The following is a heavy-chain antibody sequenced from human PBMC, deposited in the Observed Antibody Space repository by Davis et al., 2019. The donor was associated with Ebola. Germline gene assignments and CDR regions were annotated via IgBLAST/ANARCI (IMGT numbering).Heavy chain of an antibody. CDR1: GFIFTNYW. J-gene: IGHJ4*02. CDR3: ATLDVLMVYATARWDFDY. V-gene: IGHV3-7*01. Sequence: GGSLRLSCAASGFIFTNYWMSWVRQAPGKGPEWVAIIKQDGGEKYYVDSVKGRFTISRDNAKNSLYLQMNSLRAEDTAVYYCATLDVLMVYATARWDFDYWGQGTLVTVSS. CDR2: IKQDGGEK. D-gene: IGHD2-8*01.